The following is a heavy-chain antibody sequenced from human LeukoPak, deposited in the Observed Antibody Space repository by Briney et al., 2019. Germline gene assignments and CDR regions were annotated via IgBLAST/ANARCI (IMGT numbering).Heavy chain of an antibody. V-gene: IGHV1-46*01. CDR3: ARRRSGAAIDY. Sequence: GASVKVSCKASGYTFTSYYMHWVRQAPGQGLEWMGIINPSGGSTSYAQKFQGRVTMTRDTSTSTVYMELSSLRSDDTAVYYCARRRSGAAIDYWGQGTLVTVSS. D-gene: IGHD1-26*01. J-gene: IGHJ4*02. CDR2: INPSGGST. CDR1: GYTFTSYY.